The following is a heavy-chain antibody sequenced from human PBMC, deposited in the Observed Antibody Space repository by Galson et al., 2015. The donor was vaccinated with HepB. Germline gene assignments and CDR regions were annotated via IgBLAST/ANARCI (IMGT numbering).Heavy chain of an antibody. D-gene: IGHD4-23*01. V-gene: IGHV3-23*01. J-gene: IGHJ4*02. CDR3: AKCWSGGNGIDS. CDR1: GFTFSSYS. CDR2: IPGSGGNT. Sequence: SLRLSCAASGFTFSSYSMTWVRQAPGKGLEWVSTIPGSGGNTYYADSVKGRFTMSRDNSENTVYLRMNSLRVEDTAIYYCAKCWSGGNGIDSWGQGTLVTVSS.